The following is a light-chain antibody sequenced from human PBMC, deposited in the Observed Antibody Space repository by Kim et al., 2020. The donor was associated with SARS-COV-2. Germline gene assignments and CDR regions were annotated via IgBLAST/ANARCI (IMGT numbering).Light chain of an antibody. CDR2: SNN. CDR1: SSNIGGNA. J-gene: IGLJ1*01. CDR3: AAWDDSLNGHV. V-gene: IGLV1-44*01. Sequence: QSVLTQPPSASGTPGQRVTISCSGSSSNIGGNAGNWYQHLPGSAPKLLIYSNNQRPSGVPDRFSGSKPGTSASLAISGLQSEDEADYYCAAWDDSLNGHVFGTGTKVTVL.